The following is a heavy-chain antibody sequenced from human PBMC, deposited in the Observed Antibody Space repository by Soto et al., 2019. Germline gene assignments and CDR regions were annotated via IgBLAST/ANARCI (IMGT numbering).Heavy chain of an antibody. Sequence: EVQLLESGGGLVQPGGSRRLSCAASGFMFSSYVMSWVRQAPGKGLEWVSGISGSGSRTYYADPVKGRFSISSDNSKNTLFLQMNSLIVEDTAVYYFVVLTTVTEAAYWGQGTLVIVPS. CDR2: ISGSGSRT. V-gene: IGHV3-23*01. CDR1: GFMFSSYV. CDR3: VVLTTVTEAAY. D-gene: IGHD4-17*01. J-gene: IGHJ4*02.